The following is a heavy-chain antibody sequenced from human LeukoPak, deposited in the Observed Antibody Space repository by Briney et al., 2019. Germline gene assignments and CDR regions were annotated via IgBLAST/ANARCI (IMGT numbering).Heavy chain of an antibody. CDR2: TSGSGGST. CDR1: GFTFSSYA. Sequence: GGSLRLSCAASGFTFSSYAMSWVRQAPGKGLEWVSATSGSGGSTYYADSVKGRFTISRDNSKNTLYLQMNSLRAEDTAVYYCAKDRDSGYSSGWSDAFDIWGQGTMVTVSS. V-gene: IGHV3-23*01. D-gene: IGHD6-19*01. CDR3: AKDRDSGYSSGWSDAFDI. J-gene: IGHJ3*02.